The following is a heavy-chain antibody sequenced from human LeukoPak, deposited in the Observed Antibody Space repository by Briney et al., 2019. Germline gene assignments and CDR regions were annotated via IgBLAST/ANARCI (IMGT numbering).Heavy chain of an antibody. CDR2: IRSKAYGGTT. CDR1: GFTFGDYA. Sequence: PGGSLRLSCTASGFTFGDYAMSWVRQAPGKGLEWVGFIRSKAYGGTTEYAASVKGRFTISRDDSKIIAYLQMNSLKTEDTAVYYCTRVWFGELLYYYYGMDVWGKGTTVTVSS. CDR3: TRVWFGELLYYYYGMDV. V-gene: IGHV3-49*04. D-gene: IGHD3-10*01. J-gene: IGHJ6*04.